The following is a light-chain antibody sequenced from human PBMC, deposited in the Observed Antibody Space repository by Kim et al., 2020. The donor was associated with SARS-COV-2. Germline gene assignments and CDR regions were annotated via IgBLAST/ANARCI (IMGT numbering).Light chain of an antibody. CDR1: QFINSY. Sequence: SVGDRVSITCRSSQFINSYLNWYQQKPGKAPKLLIYTASTLQGGVPSRFSGSGSGPDFTLTISSLQPEDFATYYCQQTYSAPYTFGQGTKLEI. CDR2: TAS. J-gene: IGKJ2*01. CDR3: QQTYSAPYT. V-gene: IGKV1-39*01.